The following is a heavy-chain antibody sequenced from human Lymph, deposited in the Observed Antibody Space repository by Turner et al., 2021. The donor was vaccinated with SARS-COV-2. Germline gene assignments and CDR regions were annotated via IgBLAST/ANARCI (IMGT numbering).Heavy chain of an antibody. Sequence: QVQLVESGGGVVQPGRSLRLSCAASGFTFSSYAMHWVRQAPGKGLEWVAFISYDESDKYYADSVKGRFTFSRDNSKNTLYLRMNSLRAEDTAVYNCARDRHSSGWVDYWGQGTLVTVSS. V-gene: IGHV3-30*04. CDR2: ISYDESDK. J-gene: IGHJ4*02. CDR1: GFTFSSYA. D-gene: IGHD3-22*01. CDR3: ARDRHSSGWVDY.